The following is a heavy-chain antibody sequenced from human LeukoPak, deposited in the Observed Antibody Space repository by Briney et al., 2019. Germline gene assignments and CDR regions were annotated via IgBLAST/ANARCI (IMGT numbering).Heavy chain of an antibody. CDR2: ISSSSSTI. V-gene: IGHV3-48*01. CDR3: ARGRLELLYMDV. Sequence: GGSLRLSCAASGFTFSSYSMNWVRQAPGKGLEWVSYISSSSSTIYYADSVKGRFTISRDNAKNSLYLQMNSLRAEDTAVYYCARGRLELLYMDVWGKGTTVTVSS. J-gene: IGHJ6*03. D-gene: IGHD1-7*01. CDR1: GFTFSSYS.